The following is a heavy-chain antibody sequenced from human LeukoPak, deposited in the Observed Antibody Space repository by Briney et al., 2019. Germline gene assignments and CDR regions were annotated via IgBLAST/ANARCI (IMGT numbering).Heavy chain of an antibody. CDR3: AKDLGSAITSALVLDV. CDR2: ISYDGNKI. J-gene: IGHJ6*02. V-gene: IGHV3-30-3*02. D-gene: IGHD2-15*01. Sequence: QPGGSLRLSCAASGFTFSSYPPHWVRQAPGKGLEWVTLISYDGNKIYYAGSVKGRFTISRDNVKNALYLQMNSLRPEDTALYYCAKDLGSAITSALVLDVWGQGTTVIVSS. CDR1: GFTFSSYP.